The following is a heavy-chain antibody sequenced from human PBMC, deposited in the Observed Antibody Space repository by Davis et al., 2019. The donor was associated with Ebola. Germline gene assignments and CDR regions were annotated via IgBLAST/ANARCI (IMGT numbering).Heavy chain of an antibody. CDR3: ARYLVVAATPDY. J-gene: IGHJ4*02. V-gene: IGHV1-2*04. CDR1: GYTFTGYY. CDR2: INPNSGGT. D-gene: IGHD2-15*01. Sequence: AASVKVSCKASGYTFTGYYMHWVRQAPGQGLEWMGWINPNSGGTNYAQKFQGWVTMTRDTSISTAYMELSRLRSDDTAVYYCARYLVVAATPDYWGQGTLVTVSS.